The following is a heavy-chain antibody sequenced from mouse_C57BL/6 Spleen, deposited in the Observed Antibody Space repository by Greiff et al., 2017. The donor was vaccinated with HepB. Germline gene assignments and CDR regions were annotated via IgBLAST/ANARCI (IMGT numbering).Heavy chain of an antibody. CDR3: AVHSSGYDFDY. V-gene: IGHV1-82*01. CDR1: GYAFSSSW. J-gene: IGHJ2*01. D-gene: IGHD3-2*02. CDR2: IYPGDGDT. Sequence: QVQLKESGPELVKPGASVKISCKASGYAFSSSWMNWVKQRPGKGLEWIGRIYPGDGDTNYNGKFKGKATLTADKSSSTTYMQLSSLTSEDSAVYFCAVHSSGYDFDYWGQGTTLTVSS.